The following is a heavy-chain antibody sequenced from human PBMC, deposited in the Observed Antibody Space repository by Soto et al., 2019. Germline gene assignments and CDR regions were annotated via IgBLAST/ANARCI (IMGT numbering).Heavy chain of an antibody. CDR2: ISPILGIA. CDR1: GGTFSSYT. V-gene: IGHV1-69*02. J-gene: IGHJ4*02. CDR3: ASLYYDILASDY. D-gene: IGHD3-9*01. Sequence: QVQLVQSGAEVKKPGSSVKVSCKASGGTFSSYTISWVRQAPGQGLEWMGRISPILGIANYAQKFQGRVTITAAKSTSTAYMELSSLRSEDTAVYYCASLYYDILASDYWGQGNLVTVSS.